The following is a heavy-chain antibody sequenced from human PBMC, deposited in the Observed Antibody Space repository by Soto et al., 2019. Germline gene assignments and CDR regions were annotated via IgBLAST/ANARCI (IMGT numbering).Heavy chain of an antibody. CDR2: ISYDGSNK. V-gene: IGHV3-30-3*01. J-gene: IGHJ4*02. Sequence: GGSLRLSCAASGFTFSSYAMHWVRQAPGKGLEWVAVISYDGSNKYYADSVKGRFTISRDNSKNTLYLQMNSLRAEDTAVYYCARVMWDYGENYFDYWGQGTLVTVSS. CDR3: ARVMWDYGENYFDY. D-gene: IGHD4-17*01. CDR1: GFTFSSYA.